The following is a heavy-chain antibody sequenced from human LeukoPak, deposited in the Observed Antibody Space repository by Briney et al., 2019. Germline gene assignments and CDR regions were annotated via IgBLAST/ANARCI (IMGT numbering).Heavy chain of an antibody. CDR1: GGTISNYG. CDR3: ASDVGVAATGY. D-gene: IGHD2-15*01. V-gene: IGHV1-18*01. J-gene: IGHJ4*02. Sequence: ASVKVSCKAAGGTISNYGISWVRQAPGQGLEWMGWISAYNGNTNYAQKLQGRVTMTTDTSTSTAYMELRSLRSDDTAVYYCASDVGVAATGYWGQGTLVTVSS. CDR2: ISAYNGNT.